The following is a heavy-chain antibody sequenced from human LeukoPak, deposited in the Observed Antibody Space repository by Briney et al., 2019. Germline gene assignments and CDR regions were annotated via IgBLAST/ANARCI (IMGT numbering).Heavy chain of an antibody. CDR2: IKEDGSEK. Sequence: GGSLRLSCAASGFTFSSYWMSWVRQAPGKGLEWVANIKEDGSEKNYVDSVKGRFTISRDDAKNSLYLHMNSLRAEDTAVYYCARTRHGYWGYWGQGTLVTVSS. V-gene: IGHV3-7*05. D-gene: IGHD5-18*01. CDR1: GFTFSSYW. CDR3: ARTRHGYWGY. J-gene: IGHJ4*02.